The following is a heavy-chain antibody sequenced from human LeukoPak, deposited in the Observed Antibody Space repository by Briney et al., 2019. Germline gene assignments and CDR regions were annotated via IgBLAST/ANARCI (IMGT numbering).Heavy chain of an antibody. CDR3: ARVATLQNGMDV. Sequence: GGSLRLSCAASGFTVSSNYMSWARQAPGKGLEWVSIIYPGGSTYYADSVKGRFTISRDNSNNTLYVQMNNLRVEDAALYYCARVATLQNGMDVWGQGTTVTVSS. CDR1: GFTVSSNY. D-gene: IGHD1-26*01. V-gene: IGHV3-66*01. J-gene: IGHJ6*02. CDR2: IYPGGST.